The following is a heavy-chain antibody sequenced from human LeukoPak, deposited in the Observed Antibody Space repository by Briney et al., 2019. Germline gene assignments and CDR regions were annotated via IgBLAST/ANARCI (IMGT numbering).Heavy chain of an antibody. Sequence: ASVKVSCKASGYTFTSYGISWVPQAPGQGLEWMGWISAYNGNTNYAQKLQGRVTMTTDTSTSTAYMELRSLRSDDTAVYYCARDFDYDFWSGYYGEPKNWFDPWGQGTLVTVSS. J-gene: IGHJ5*02. CDR2: ISAYNGNT. V-gene: IGHV1-18*01. D-gene: IGHD3-3*01. CDR1: GYTFTSYG. CDR3: ARDFDYDFWSGYYGEPKNWFDP.